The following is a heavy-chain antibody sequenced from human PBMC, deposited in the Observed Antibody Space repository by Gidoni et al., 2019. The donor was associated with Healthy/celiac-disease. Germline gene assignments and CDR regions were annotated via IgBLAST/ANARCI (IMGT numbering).Heavy chain of an antibody. CDR3: AKDRPDSSGYYSPDAFDI. J-gene: IGHJ3*02. CDR1: GFTFSSYA. D-gene: IGHD3-22*01. V-gene: IGHV3-23*01. CDR2: ISGSGGST. Sequence: EVQLLESGGGLVQPGGSLRLSCAASGFTFSSYAMSWVRQAPGKGLEWVSAISGSGGSTYYADSVKGRFTISRDNSKNTLYLQMNSLRAEDTAVYYCAKDRPDSSGYYSPDAFDIWGQGTMVTVSS.